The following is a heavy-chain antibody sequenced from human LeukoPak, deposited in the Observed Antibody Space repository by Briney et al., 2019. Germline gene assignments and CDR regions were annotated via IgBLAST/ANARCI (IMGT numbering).Heavy chain of an antibody. V-gene: IGHV4-38-2*02. Sequence: SETLSLTCTVSGYSISSGYYWGWIRQPPGKGLEWIGSIYHSGSTYYNPSLKSRVTISVDTSKNQFSLKLSSVTAADTAVYYCARDAVAGTVDYWGQGTLVTVSS. CDR3: ARDAVAGTVDY. D-gene: IGHD6-19*01. J-gene: IGHJ4*02. CDR1: GYSISSGYY. CDR2: IYHSGST.